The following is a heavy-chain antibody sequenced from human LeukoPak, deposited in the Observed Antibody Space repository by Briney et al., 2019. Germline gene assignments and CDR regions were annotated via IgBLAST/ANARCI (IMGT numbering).Heavy chain of an antibody. Sequence: GGSLRLSCAASGFTFSTYWMHWVRQAPGKGLVRVSRIKSDGSTNYADSVKGRFTISRGNANNTLSLQMNSLRPEDTGVYYCARAPSEIGGYYPEYFRHWGQGTLVTVSS. V-gene: IGHV3-74*01. CDR2: IKSDGST. D-gene: IGHD3-22*01. CDR1: GFTFSTYW. CDR3: ARAPSEIGGYYPEYFRH. J-gene: IGHJ1*01.